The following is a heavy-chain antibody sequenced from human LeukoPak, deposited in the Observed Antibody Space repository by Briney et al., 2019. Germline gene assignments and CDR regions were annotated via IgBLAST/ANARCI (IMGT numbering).Heavy chain of an antibody. J-gene: IGHJ4*02. CDR2: IYYSGST. D-gene: IGHD6-13*01. V-gene: IGHV4-39*01. Sequence: SETLSLTCTVSGGSISSSSYYWGWIRQPPGKGLEWIGSIYYSGSTYYNPSLKSRVTISVDTSKNQFSLKLSSVTAADTAVYYCARHGSWYYFDYWGQGTLVTVSS. CDR1: GGSISSSSYY. CDR3: ARHGSWYYFDY.